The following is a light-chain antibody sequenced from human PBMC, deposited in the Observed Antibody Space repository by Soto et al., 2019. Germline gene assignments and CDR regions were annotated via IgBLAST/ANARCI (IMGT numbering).Light chain of an antibody. Sequence: DIQMTQSPSSLYASVGDRVTITCRASQSVTTYLNWYQVKPGKAPRLLMYAVSSQHVGVPSRFRGSGSGTDFSLTITSLQPEDFATYFCQQSYNFPRTFGQGTKVDIK. V-gene: IGKV1-39*01. CDR3: QQSYNFPRT. J-gene: IGKJ1*01. CDR2: AVS. CDR1: QSVTTY.